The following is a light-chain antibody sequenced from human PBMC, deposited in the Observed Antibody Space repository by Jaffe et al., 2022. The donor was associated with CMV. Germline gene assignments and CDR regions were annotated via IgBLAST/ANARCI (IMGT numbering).Light chain of an antibody. CDR1: QDIRSW. CDR3: QQYDTYPYT. Sequence: DIQMTQSPSTLSASVGDRVTISCRASQDIRSWLAWYQHKPGKAPKVLIYKTSNLESGVSSRFSGSGSGTKFTLTITSLQPDDFATYYCQQYDTYPYTFGQGTKLEIK. J-gene: IGKJ2*01. CDR2: KTS. V-gene: IGKV1-5*03.